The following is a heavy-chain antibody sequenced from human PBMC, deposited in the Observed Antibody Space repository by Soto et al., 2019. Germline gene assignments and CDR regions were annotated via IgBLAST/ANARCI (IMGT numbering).Heavy chain of an antibody. CDR2: ISGSGGGT. V-gene: IGHV3-23*01. CDR1: GFTFSSYA. CDR3: VKDTKPGGADG. J-gene: IGHJ6*02. D-gene: IGHD1-1*01. Sequence: PGGSLRLSCAASGFTFSSYAMSWVRQAPGKGLEWISAISGSGGGTYYADSVKGRFTISRDRAKNYLDMQMNSLRGEDTALYYCVKDTKPGGADGWGQGTTVTVSS.